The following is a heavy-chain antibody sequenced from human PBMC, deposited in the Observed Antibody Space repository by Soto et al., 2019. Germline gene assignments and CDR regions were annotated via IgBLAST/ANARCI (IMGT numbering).Heavy chain of an antibody. V-gene: IGHV3-30*18. D-gene: IGHD3-3*01. CDR1: GFTFSSYG. CDR2: ISYDGSNK. CDR3: AKGRDDFWSGQVKYYYYYMDV. J-gene: IGHJ6*03. Sequence: GGSLRLSCAASGFTFSSYGMHWVRQAPGKGLEWVAVISYDGSNKYYADSVKGRFTISRDNSKNTLYLQMNSLRAEDTAVYYCAKGRDDFWSGQVKYYYYYMDVWGKGTTVTVSS.